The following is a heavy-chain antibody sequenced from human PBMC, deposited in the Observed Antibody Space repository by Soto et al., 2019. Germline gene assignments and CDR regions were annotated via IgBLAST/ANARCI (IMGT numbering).Heavy chain of an antibody. CDR3: ARARGYGWENQFGLAV. J-gene: IGHJ6*02. D-gene: IGHD5-12*01. CDR2: VFYSGTT. V-gene: IGHV4-30-4*08. Sequence: QVQLQESGLGLVRPSQALSLTCTVSGDFISSPDHFWSWVRQSPGKGLEWIGCVFYSGTTKYNPSFRSRATMSVDTSKNQFSLRLRSVTVADTAIYYCARARGYGWENQFGLAVWGPGTAVTVS. CDR1: GDFISSPDHF.